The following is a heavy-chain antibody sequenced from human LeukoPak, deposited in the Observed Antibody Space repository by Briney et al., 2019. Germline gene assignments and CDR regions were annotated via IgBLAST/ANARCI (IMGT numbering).Heavy chain of an antibody. D-gene: IGHD6-6*01. V-gene: IGHV4-59*01. Sequence: SETLSLTCTVSGGSISSYYWSWIRQPPGKGLEWIGYIYYSGNTNYNPSLKSRVTISVDTSKNQFSLNLTSVTAADTAVYYCARFVDSIAARLDYWGQGILVTVSS. CDR1: GGSISSYY. CDR3: ARFVDSIAARLDY. J-gene: IGHJ4*02. CDR2: IYYSGNT.